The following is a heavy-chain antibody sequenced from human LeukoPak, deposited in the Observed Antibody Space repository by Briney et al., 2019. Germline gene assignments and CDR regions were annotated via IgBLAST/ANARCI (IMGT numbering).Heavy chain of an antibody. D-gene: IGHD3-3*01. J-gene: IGHJ4*02. V-gene: IGHV3-7*01. CDR2: IKQEGSEK. CDR3: ARTYYDFWSLYSSYFDY. CDR1: GLTFSSYW. Sequence: GGSLRLSCAPSGLTFSSYWMSGVRPAPGKGLEWVANIKQEGSEKYYVDSVKGRFTISRDNAKNSLYLQMNSLRAEDTAVYYCARTYYDFWSLYSSYFDYWGQGTLVTVSS.